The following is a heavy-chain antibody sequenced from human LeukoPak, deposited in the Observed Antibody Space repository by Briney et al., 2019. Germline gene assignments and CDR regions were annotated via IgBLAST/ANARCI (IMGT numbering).Heavy chain of an antibody. J-gene: IGHJ4*02. CDR1: GGSISSSDW. V-gene: IGHV4-4*02. Sequence: SETLSLTCAVSGGSISSSDWWSWVRQPPGKGLEWIGEIYHSGSSNYNPSLQSRVTISVDKSKNQFSLKLSSVTAADTAVYYCARQAGSYAFYYYDYWAREPWSPSPQ. CDR2: IYHSGSS. CDR3: ARQAGSYAFYYYDY. D-gene: IGHD2-2*01.